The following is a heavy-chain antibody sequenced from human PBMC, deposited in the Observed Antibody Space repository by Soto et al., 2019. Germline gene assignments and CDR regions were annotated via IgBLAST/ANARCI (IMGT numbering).Heavy chain of an antibody. Sequence: GASVKVSCKASGYTFTSYCISCVRQAPGQGLEWMGWISAYNGNTNYAQKLQGRVTMTTDTSTSTAYMELRSLRSDDTAVYYCARDLSDVAVAGLFDPWGQGTLVTVSS. CDR3: ARDLSDVAVAGLFDP. CDR1: GYTFTSYC. V-gene: IGHV1-18*01. CDR2: ISAYNGNT. J-gene: IGHJ5*02. D-gene: IGHD6-19*01.